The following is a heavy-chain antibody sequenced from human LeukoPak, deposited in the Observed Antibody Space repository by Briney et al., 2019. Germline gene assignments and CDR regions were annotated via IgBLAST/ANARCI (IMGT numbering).Heavy chain of an antibody. Sequence: PGGSLRLSCAVSGFTFISYWLSWVGQAPGRGWEWVANINEDGSYKFHADSVKGRLTISRDNSKNSLYLQMSSLRADDTAVYYCARDATRGGDNDYWGQGTRVIVSS. J-gene: IGHJ4*02. V-gene: IGHV3-7*01. D-gene: IGHD2-21*02. CDR2: INEDGSYK. CDR3: ARDATRGGDNDY. CDR1: GFTFISYW.